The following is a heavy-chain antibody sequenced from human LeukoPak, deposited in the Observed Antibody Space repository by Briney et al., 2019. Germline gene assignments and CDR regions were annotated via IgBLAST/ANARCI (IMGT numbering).Heavy chain of an antibody. CDR3: ASSAVAGYRMGY. D-gene: IGHD6-19*01. CDR2: IYYSGST. Sequence: SETLSLTCAVYGGSFSGYYWSWIRQPPGKGLEWIGSIYYSGSTHYNPSLKSRVTISVDKSKNQFSLKLSSVTAADTAVYYCASSAVAGYRMGYWGQGTLVTVSS. CDR1: GGSFSGYY. V-gene: IGHV4-34*01. J-gene: IGHJ4*02.